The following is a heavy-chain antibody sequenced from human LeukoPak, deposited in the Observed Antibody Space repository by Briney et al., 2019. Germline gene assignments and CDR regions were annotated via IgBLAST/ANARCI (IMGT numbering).Heavy chain of an antibody. CDR2: ISAYNGNT. J-gene: IGHJ4*02. D-gene: IGHD2-2*01. CDR1: GYTFTSYG. CDR3: ARYVGVPAAMEPFDY. Sequence: ASVKVSCKASGYTFTSYGISWVRQAPGQGLEWMGWISAYNGNTNYAQKPQGRVTMTTDTSTSKAYMELRGLRSDCKAVYDCARYVGVPAAMEPFDYWAREPWSPSPQ. V-gene: IGHV1-18*01.